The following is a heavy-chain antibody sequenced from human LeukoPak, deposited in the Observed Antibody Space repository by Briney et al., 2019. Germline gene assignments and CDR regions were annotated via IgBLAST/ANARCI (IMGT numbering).Heavy chain of an antibody. CDR2: IEQDGSEK. J-gene: IGHJ4*02. CDR3: ARNRASLDC. D-gene: IGHD1-14*01. V-gene: IGHV3-7*04. CDR1: GFTFSSYW. Sequence: GGSLRLSCAASGFTFSSYWMSWVRQAPGKGLEWVANIEQDGSEKSYVASVKGRFTISRDNAKNSLYLQMNSLRAEDTAAYYCARNRASLDCWGQGTLVTVPS.